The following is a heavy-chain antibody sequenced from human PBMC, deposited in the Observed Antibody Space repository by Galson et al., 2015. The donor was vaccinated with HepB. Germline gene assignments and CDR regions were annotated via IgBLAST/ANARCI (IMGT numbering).Heavy chain of an antibody. V-gene: IGHV1-69*01. CDR3: ARDRTPEGYYYYYMDV. CDR1: GGTFSSYA. Sequence: QSGAEVKKPGESLKISCKASGGTFSSYAISWVRQAPGQGLEWMGGIIPIFGTANYAQKFQGRVTITADESTSTAYMELSSLRSEDTAVYYCARDRTPEGYYYYYMDVWGKGTTVTVSS. J-gene: IGHJ6*03. CDR2: IIPIFGTA. D-gene: IGHD2-15*01.